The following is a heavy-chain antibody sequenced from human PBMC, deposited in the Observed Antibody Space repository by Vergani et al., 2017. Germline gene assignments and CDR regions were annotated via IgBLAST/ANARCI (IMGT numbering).Heavy chain of an antibody. CDR1: GFTFSSYW. D-gene: IGHD3-3*01. CDR2: ISSSGSTI. V-gene: IGHV3-48*04. J-gene: IGHJ4*02. Sequence: EVQLVESGGGLVQPGGSLRLSCAASGFTFSSYWMSWVRQAPGKGLEWVSYISSSGSTIYYAESVKGRFTISRDNAKNSLYLQMNSLRAEDTAVYYCARGSSYYDFWSGYYNLGDFDYWGQGTLVTVSS. CDR3: ARGSSYYDFWSGYYNLGDFDY.